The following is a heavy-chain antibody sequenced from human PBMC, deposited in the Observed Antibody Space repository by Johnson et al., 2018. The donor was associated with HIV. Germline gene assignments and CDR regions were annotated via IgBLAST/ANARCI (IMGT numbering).Heavy chain of an antibody. CDR2: ISWNWCTI. Sequence: EVQLVESVGGLVHPCRSLRLSFTASGFTFDDYAMHWVRLVLGTVLVWISGISWNWCTIAYADSVKRRITVSRDNSKNTLYLQMTSLRTEDTALYYSTRGLVVVTRGTGSDAFDIWGQGTMVTVSS. J-gene: IGHJ3*02. CDR3: TRGLVVVTRGTGSDAFDI. D-gene: IGHD3-22*01. CDR1: GFTFDDYA. V-gene: IGHV3-9*01.